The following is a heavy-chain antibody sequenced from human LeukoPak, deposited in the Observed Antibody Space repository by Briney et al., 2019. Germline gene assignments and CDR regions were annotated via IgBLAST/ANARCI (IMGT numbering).Heavy chain of an antibody. V-gene: IGHV4-34*01. CDR3: ARQARDYYYYMDV. CDR2: IYYTGST. J-gene: IGHJ6*03. Sequence: PSETLSLTCAVYGGSFSGYYWSWIRQPPGKGLEWIGSIYYTGSTYYNPSLKSRVTISVDTSKNQFSLKLSSVTAADTAVYYCARQARDYYYYMDVWGKGTTVTVSS. CDR1: GGSFSGYY.